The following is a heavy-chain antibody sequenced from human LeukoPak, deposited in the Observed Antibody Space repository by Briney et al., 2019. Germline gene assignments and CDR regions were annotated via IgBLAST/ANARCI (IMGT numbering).Heavy chain of an antibody. Sequence: SETLSLTCSVSGGSISSGDYSWSWIRQPPGKGLEWIGYIYHSGGTYYNPSLKSRVTISVDRSKNQFSLRLSSVTAADTAVYYCASVYGSGSYLGYWGPGTLVTVSS. CDR3: ASVYGSGSYLGY. D-gene: IGHD3-10*01. V-gene: IGHV4-30-2*01. CDR1: GGSISSGDYS. J-gene: IGHJ4*02. CDR2: IYHSGGT.